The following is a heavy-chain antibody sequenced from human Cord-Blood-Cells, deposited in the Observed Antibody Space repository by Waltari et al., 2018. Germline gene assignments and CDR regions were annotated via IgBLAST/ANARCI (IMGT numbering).Heavy chain of an antibody. V-gene: IGHV4-59*01. Sequence: QVQLQESGPGLVKPSETLSLTCTVSGGSISSYYWSWIRQPPGKGLEWIGYIYYSGSTNYNPSLKSRVTISVDTSKNQFSLKLSSVTAAETAVYYCASSVTGDAFDIWGQGTMVTVSS. J-gene: IGHJ3*02. CDR1: GGSISSYY. D-gene: IGHD7-27*01. CDR2: IYYSGST. CDR3: ASSVTGDAFDI.